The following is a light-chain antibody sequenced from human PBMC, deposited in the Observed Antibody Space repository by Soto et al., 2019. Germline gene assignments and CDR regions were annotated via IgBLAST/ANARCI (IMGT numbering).Light chain of an antibody. Sequence: QSVLTQPASVSGSPGQSITISCTGTSSDVGGYNYVSWYQQHPGKAPKLMIYDVSNRPSGVSNRFSGSKSGNTASLTISGLHSEDEDDYYCSSYTSSSPYVFGTATKHTVL. CDR1: SSDVGGYNY. V-gene: IGLV2-14*01. CDR3: SSYTSSSPYV. CDR2: DVS. J-gene: IGLJ1*01.